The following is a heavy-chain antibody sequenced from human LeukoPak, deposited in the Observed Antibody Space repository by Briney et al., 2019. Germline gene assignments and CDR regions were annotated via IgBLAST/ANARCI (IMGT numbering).Heavy chain of an antibody. CDR1: GYSFTNYW. D-gene: IGHD3-10*01. CDR2: MYPGDSGT. V-gene: IGHV5-51*01. Sequence: GESLKISCKGSGYSFTNYWIGWVRQMPGKGLEWMGIMYPGDSGTRYSPSFQGQVTISADKSISTAYLQWSSLKASDTAMYYCACATPYYYGSGSYYADYWGQGTLVAVSS. J-gene: IGHJ4*02. CDR3: ACATPYYYGSGSYYADY.